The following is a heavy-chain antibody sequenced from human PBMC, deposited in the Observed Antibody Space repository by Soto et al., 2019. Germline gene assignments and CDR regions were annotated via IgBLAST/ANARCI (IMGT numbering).Heavy chain of an antibody. Sequence: ASVKVSCKASGYTFTRSGISWVRQAPGQGLEWMGWISTYNGDTNYAQTFQGRVTMTTDTSTSTVHMEVRSLRSEDTAVYYCAREVGYYDSSGYSPALWGQGTLVTVSS. CDR3: AREVGYYDSSGYSPAL. D-gene: IGHD3-22*01. CDR1: GYTFTRSG. J-gene: IGHJ4*02. V-gene: IGHV1-18*01. CDR2: ISTYNGDT.